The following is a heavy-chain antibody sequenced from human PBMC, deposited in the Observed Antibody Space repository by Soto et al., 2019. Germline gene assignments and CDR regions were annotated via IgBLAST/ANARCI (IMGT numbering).Heavy chain of an antibody. J-gene: IGHJ4*02. Sequence: ASVKVSCKASGYTFTSYGISWVRQAPGQGLEWMGWISAYNGNTNYAQKLQGRATMTTDTSTSTAYMELRSLRSDDTAVYYCARAFAHYYDSSGYPNYDYWGQGTLVTVSS. D-gene: IGHD3-22*01. CDR1: GYTFTSYG. CDR2: ISAYNGNT. CDR3: ARAFAHYYDSSGYPNYDY. V-gene: IGHV1-18*04.